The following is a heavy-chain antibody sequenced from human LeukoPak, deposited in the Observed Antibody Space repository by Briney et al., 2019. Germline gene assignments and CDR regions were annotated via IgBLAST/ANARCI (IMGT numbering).Heavy chain of an antibody. V-gene: IGHV3-7*01. Sequence: GGSLRLSCEASGFTFTKFWMSWVRQAPGKGLEWVANIQEDGKKENYVDSVRGRFTISRDNAKNSIYLQMNSLRVEDTAVYYCARDLPDEWLPGLLFDNWGQGTLVTVSS. D-gene: IGHD3-3*01. CDR2: IQEDGKKE. CDR1: GFTFTKFW. CDR3: ARDLPDEWLPGLLFDN. J-gene: IGHJ4*02.